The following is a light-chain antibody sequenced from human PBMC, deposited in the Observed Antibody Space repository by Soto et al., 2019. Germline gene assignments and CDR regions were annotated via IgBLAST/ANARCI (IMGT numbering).Light chain of an antibody. CDR1: QSVSSY. V-gene: IGKV3-11*01. CDR3: QQRSNWPRT. J-gene: IGKJ2*01. Sequence: EIVLTQSPATLSLSPGERATLSCRASQSVSSYLAWYQQKPGQAPRLLIYDASNRATGIPARFSGSGYGTDFTLTISSLAPEDFAVYYCQQRSNWPRTFGQGNKVEIK. CDR2: DAS.